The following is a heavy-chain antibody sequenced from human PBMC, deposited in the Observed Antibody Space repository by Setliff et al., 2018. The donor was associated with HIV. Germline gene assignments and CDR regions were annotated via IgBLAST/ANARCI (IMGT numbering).Heavy chain of an antibody. CDR3: ARDPSDSSGYYVYDAFDI. Sequence: GGSLRLSCAASGFTFSSYSMNWVRQAPGKGLEWVSYISSSSSTIYYADSVKGRFTISRDNAKNSLYLQMNSLSAEDTAVYYCARDPSDSSGYYVYDAFDIWGQGTMVTVSS. V-gene: IGHV3-48*01. CDR1: GFTFSSYS. D-gene: IGHD3-22*01. J-gene: IGHJ3*02. CDR2: ISSSSSTI.